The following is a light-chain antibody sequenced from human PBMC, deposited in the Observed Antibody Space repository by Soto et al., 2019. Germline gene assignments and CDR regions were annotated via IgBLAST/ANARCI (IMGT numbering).Light chain of an antibody. Sequence: QSVLTQPPSVSGAPGQRVTISCSGSSSNIGAGFDVHWYRQLPGTAPKLLIYDNSNRPSGVPDRFSGSKSGSSASLAITGLQAEDEADYYCQSYDSSLTGPKVLFGGGTKVTVL. CDR2: DNS. V-gene: IGLV1-40*01. J-gene: IGLJ2*01. CDR1: SSNIGAGFD. CDR3: QSYDSSLTGPKVL.